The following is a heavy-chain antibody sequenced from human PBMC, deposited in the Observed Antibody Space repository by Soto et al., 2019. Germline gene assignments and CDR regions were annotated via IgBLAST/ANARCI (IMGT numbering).Heavy chain of an antibody. CDR1: GGSISSYY. CDR2: IYYSGST. Sequence: PSETLSLTCTVSGGSISSYYWSWIRQPPGKGLEWIGYIYYSGSTNYNPSLKSRVTISVDTSKNQFSLKLSSVTAADTAVYYCARGSSGSYYHLQHWGQGTLVTVYS. CDR3: ARGSSGSYYHLQH. V-gene: IGHV4-59*01. J-gene: IGHJ1*01. D-gene: IGHD1-26*01.